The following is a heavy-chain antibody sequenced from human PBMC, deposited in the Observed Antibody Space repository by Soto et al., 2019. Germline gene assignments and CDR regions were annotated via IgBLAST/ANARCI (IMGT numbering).Heavy chain of an antibody. D-gene: IGHD2-2*01. Sequence: GGSLRLSCTASGFTFGDYAMSWVRQAPGKGLEWVGFIRSKAYGGTTEYAASVKGRFTISRDDSKSIAYLQMNSLKTEDTAVYYCTRVGSSTHYGMDVWGQGTTVTVS. CDR1: GFTFGDYA. CDR2: IRSKAYGGTT. CDR3: TRVGSSTHYGMDV. J-gene: IGHJ6*02. V-gene: IGHV3-49*04.